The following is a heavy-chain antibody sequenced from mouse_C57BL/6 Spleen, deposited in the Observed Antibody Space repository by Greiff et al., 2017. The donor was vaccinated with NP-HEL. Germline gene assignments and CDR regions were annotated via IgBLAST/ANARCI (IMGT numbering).Heavy chain of an antibody. V-gene: IGHV1-72*01. CDR3: ARPVGYPDYYAMDY. Sequence: VQLQQSGAELVKPGASVKLSCKASGYTFTSYWMHWVKQRPGRGLEWIGRIDPNSGGTKYNEKFKSKATLTVDKPSSTAYMQLSSLTSEDSAVYFCARPVGYPDYYAMDYWGQGTSVTVSS. CDR2: IDPNSGGT. D-gene: IGHD2-2*01. CDR1: GYTFTSYW. J-gene: IGHJ4*01.